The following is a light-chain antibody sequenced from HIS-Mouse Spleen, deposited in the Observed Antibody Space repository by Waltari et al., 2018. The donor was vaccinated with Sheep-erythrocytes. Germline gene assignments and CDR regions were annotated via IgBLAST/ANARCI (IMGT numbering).Light chain of an antibody. J-gene: IGLJ3*02. Sequence: QSALTQPRSVSGSPGQSVTISCTGTSSDVGGYNYVSWYQQHPGKAPKLMIYDVSKRPEGVSNRFSGSKSGNTASLTIAGLQAEDEADYYCCSYAGSSTPWVFGGGTKLTVL. CDR2: DVS. V-gene: IGLV2-11*01. CDR1: SSDVGGYNY. CDR3: CSYAGSSTPWV.